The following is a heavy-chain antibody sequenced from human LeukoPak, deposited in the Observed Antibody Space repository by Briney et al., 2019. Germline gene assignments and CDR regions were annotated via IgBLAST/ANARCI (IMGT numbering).Heavy chain of an antibody. CDR1: GFTFKSYG. Sequence: GGSLRLSCAASGFTFKSYGMHRVRQAPGKGLEWVAVIWFDGNNKYYADSVKGRFTISRDNSRNTLYLQMNSLRAEDTAVYYCVKDLGHSSGWYPLGYWGQGTLVTVSS. CDR2: IWFDGNNK. V-gene: IGHV3-33*06. J-gene: IGHJ4*02. CDR3: VKDLGHSSGWYPLGY. D-gene: IGHD6-19*01.